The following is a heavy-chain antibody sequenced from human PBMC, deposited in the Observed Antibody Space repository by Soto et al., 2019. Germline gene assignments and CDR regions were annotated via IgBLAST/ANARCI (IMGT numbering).Heavy chain of an antibody. J-gene: IGHJ3*01. D-gene: IGHD3-10*01. CDR2: INPTRGT. CDR1: SGSFTGHF. V-gene: IGHV4-34*01. CDR3: ARGSLGGNYGAFDV. Sequence: SEALSLTCAVNSGSFTGHFWAWIRQSPGKGLEWIGEINPTRGTNYNPSLKSRVAISIEVSRNQFSLTLRSVTAADTAVYYCARGSLGGNYGAFDVWGQGTVVT.